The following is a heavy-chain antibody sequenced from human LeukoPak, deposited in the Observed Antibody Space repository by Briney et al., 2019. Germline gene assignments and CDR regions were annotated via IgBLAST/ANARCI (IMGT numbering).Heavy chain of an antibody. D-gene: IGHD1-1*01. J-gene: IGHJ6*04. V-gene: IGHV3-7*03. CDR2: IKQDGSEK. CDR3: ARHLQLERPYYYYGMDV. CDR1: GFTFSRYW. Sequence: GGSLRLSCAASGFTFSRYWMSWVRQAPGKGLEWVANIKQDGSEKYYVDSVKGRFTISRDNAKNSLYLQMNSLRAEDTAVYYCARHLQLERPYYYYGMDVWGKGTTVTVS.